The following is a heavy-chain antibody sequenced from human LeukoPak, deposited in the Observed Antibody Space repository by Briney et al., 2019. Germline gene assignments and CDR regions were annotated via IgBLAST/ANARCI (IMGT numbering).Heavy chain of an antibody. Sequence: GGSLRLSCAASGFTFSSYEMNWVRQAPGKGLEWDSSISSSGSTIYYADSVKGRFTISRDNPKDSLYLQMNSLRAEDTAVYYCARGEYISGFDYWGQGTLVTVSS. CDR2: ISSSGSTI. J-gene: IGHJ4*02. V-gene: IGHV3-48*03. CDR1: GFTFSSYE. CDR3: ARGEYISGFDY. D-gene: IGHD6-19*01.